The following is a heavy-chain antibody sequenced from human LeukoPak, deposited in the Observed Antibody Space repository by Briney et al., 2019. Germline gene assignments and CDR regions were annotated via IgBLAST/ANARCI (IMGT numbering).Heavy chain of an antibody. Sequence: GGSLRLSCAASGFTFSSYDTNWVRQAPGKGLEWVSYISSSSRTIYYADSVKGRFTISRDNAKDSVYLQMNSLGDEDTAVYYCARVGFCSSTSCMPYNWFDPWGQGTLVTVSS. CDR1: GFTFSSYD. J-gene: IGHJ5*02. V-gene: IGHV3-48*02. CDR2: ISSSSRTI. D-gene: IGHD2-2*01. CDR3: ARVGFCSSTSCMPYNWFDP.